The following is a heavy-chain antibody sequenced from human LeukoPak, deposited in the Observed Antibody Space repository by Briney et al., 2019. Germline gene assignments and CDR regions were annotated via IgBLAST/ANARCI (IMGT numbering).Heavy chain of an antibody. CDR2: ISYRSSII. CDR3: ARGAPPDY. V-gene: IGHV3-48*02. CDR1: GFTFSSYN. J-gene: IGHJ4*02. Sequence: GGSLRLSCAASGFTFSSYNMNWVRQAPGKGLEWVSYISYRSSIIYYADSVKGRFTISRDNAKNSLYLQMNSLRDEDTAVYYCARGAPPDYWGQGTLVTVSS.